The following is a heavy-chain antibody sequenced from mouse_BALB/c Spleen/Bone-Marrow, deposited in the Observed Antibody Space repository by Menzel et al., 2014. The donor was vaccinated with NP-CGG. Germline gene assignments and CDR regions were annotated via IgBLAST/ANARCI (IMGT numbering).Heavy chain of an antibody. V-gene: IGHV4-1*02. Sequence: EVKLMESGGGLVQPGGSLKLSCAASGFDFSRYWMSWVRPVPGKGLEWIGEINPDSNTINYTPSLKDKFIISRDNAKNTLYLQMSKVRSEDTALYYCARLNYYGNLFVWGAGTTVTVSS. CDR1: GFDFSRYW. CDR2: INPDSNTI. D-gene: IGHD1-1*01. CDR3: ARLNYYGNLFV. J-gene: IGHJ1*01.